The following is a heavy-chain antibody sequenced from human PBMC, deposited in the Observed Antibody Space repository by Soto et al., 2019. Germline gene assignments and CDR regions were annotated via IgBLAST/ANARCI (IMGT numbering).Heavy chain of an antibody. Sequence: EVQLLESGGGLVQPGVSLRLSCAASGFTFSSYAMSWVRPAQGKGLEWVSAISGSGGSTYYADSVTGRFTISRDNSKNTLSLPMNSLRAEDPDVYYCAKNLVGADDAFDIWGQGTMVTVSS. V-gene: IGHV3-23*01. J-gene: IGHJ3*02. CDR2: ISGSGGST. D-gene: IGHD1-26*01. CDR1: GFTFSSYA. CDR3: AKNLVGADDAFDI.